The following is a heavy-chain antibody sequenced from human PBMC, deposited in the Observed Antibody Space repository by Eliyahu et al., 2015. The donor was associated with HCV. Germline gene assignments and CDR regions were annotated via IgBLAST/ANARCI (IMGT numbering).Heavy chain of an antibody. V-gene: IGHV3-48*02. CDR1: GFPFSSYS. Sequence: EVQLVESGGGLVQPGGSLRLSCAASGFPFSSYSMNWVRQAPGKGLEWVSYISSSSSTIYYADSVKGRFTISRDNAKNSLYLQMNSLRDEDTAVYYCARDTYFGSGPRFDYWGQGTLVTVSS. CDR2: ISSSSSTI. D-gene: IGHD2-15*01. J-gene: IGHJ4*02. CDR3: ARDTYFGSGPRFDY.